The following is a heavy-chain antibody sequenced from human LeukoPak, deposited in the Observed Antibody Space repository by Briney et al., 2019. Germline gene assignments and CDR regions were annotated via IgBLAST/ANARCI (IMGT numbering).Heavy chain of an antibody. Sequence: PSETLSLTCTVSGGSISSYYWSWIRQPPGKGLEWIGYIYYSGSTNYNPSLKSRVTISVDTSKNQFSLKLSSVTAADTAVYYCARAHHRAMVGYWGQGTLVTVSS. CDR2: IYYSGST. D-gene: IGHD5-18*01. V-gene: IGHV4-59*12. CDR1: GGSISSYY. J-gene: IGHJ4*02. CDR3: ARAHHRAMVGY.